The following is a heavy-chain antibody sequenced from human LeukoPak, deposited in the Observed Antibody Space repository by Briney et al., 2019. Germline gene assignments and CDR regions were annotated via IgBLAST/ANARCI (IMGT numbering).Heavy chain of an antibody. V-gene: IGHV4-34*01. Sequence: PSETLSLTCAVYGGSFSGYYWSWIRQPPGKGLEWIGEINHSGSTNYNPSLKSRVTISVDTSKNQFSLKLSSVTAADTAVYYCARVGYSYDYVVSVAFDIWGQGTMVTVSS. CDR1: GGSFSGYY. D-gene: IGHD5-18*01. CDR3: ARVGYSYDYVVSVAFDI. CDR2: INHSGST. J-gene: IGHJ3*02.